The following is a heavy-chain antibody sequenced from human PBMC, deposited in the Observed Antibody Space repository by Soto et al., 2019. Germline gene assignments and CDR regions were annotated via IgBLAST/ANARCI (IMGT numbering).Heavy chain of an antibody. D-gene: IGHD5-18*01. J-gene: IGHJ4*02. CDR1: GGTFSSCT. CDR3: ARVHSYGYSPFDY. Sequence: QVQLVQSGAEVKKPGSSVKVSCKASGGTFSSCTISWVRQAPGQGLEWMGRIIPILGIANYAQKFQGRVTITADKSTSTAYMELSSLRSEDTAVYYCARVHSYGYSPFDYWGQGTLVTVSS. CDR2: IIPILGIA. V-gene: IGHV1-69*02.